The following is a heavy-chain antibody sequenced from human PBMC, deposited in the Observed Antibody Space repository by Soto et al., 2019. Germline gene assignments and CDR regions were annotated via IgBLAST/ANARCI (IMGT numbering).Heavy chain of an antibody. Sequence: SETLSLTCTVSGGSISSSSYYWGWLRQPPGKGLEWIGSIYYSGSTYYNPSLKSRVTISVDTSKNQFSLKLSSVTAADTVVYYCAGLDFDTAMVGYWGQGTLVTVSS. V-gene: IGHV4-39*01. CDR2: IYYSGST. J-gene: IGHJ4*02. CDR1: GGSISSSSYY. D-gene: IGHD5-18*01. CDR3: AGLDFDTAMVGY.